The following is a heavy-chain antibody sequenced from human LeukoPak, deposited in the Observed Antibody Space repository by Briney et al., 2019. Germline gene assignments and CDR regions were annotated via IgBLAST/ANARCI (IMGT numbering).Heavy chain of an antibody. V-gene: IGHV3-23*01. Sequence: PGRSLRLSCAASGYTFNKYAINWVRQAPGKGLEWVSGISGSGGSTYYADSVKGRFTISRDNSKNTAYLQMNSLRAEDTAVYYCAKGDYVDYWGQGTVVIVSS. CDR1: GYTFNKYA. CDR2: ISGSGGST. CDR3: AKGDYVDY. J-gene: IGHJ4*02.